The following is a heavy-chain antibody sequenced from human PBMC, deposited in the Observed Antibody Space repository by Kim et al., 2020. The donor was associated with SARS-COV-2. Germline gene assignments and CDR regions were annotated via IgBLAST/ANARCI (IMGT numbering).Heavy chain of an antibody. CDR3: ARGSYSSGWYDY. J-gene: IGHJ4*02. V-gene: IGHV1-46*01. D-gene: IGHD6-19*01. Sequence: SYAQKFQGIVTMTRDTSTSTVYMELSSLRSEDTAVYYCARGSYSSGWYDYWGQGTLVTVSS.